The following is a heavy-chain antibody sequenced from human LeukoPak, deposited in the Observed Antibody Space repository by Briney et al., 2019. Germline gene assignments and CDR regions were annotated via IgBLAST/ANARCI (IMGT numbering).Heavy chain of an antibody. J-gene: IGHJ3*02. D-gene: IGHD3-22*01. V-gene: IGHV3-23*01. CDR1: GFTFSSYA. CDR2: ISGSGGST. CDR3: AKADYYDSSGYLYAFDI. Sequence: GGSPRLSCVASGFTFSSYAMSWVRQAPGKGLEWVSAISGSGGSTYYADSVKGRFTISRDNSKNTLYLQMNSLRAEDTAVYYCAKADYYDSSGYLYAFDIWGQGTMVTVSS.